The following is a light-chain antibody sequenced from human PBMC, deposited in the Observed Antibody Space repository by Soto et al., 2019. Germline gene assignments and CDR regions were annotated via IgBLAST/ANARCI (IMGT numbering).Light chain of an antibody. V-gene: IGKV2D-29*02. CDR1: QSLLHITGETF. CDR3: MKSTQLPPN. Sequence: DFVMTRTPLSLSVAAGQPASISCKSSQSLLHITGETFLFWYLQKPGQSPQLLIYEVSTRVSGVPDRFSGSGSGTDFTLEISRVETDDVGIYYCMKSTQLPPNFGQGTRLEIK. CDR2: EVS. J-gene: IGKJ5*01.